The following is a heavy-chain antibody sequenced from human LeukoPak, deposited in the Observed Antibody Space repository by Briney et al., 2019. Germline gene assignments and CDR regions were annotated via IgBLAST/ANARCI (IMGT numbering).Heavy chain of an antibody. J-gene: IGHJ6*03. CDR1: GFTFSSYW. D-gene: IGHD1-14*01. Sequence: TGGSLRLSCAASGFTFSSYWMHWVRQAPGKGLVWVSRINSDGSSTSYADSVKGRFTISRDNSKNTLYLQMNNLRAEDTAVYYCARDNPRSYYYYMDVWGKGTTVTVSS. CDR2: INSDGSST. V-gene: IGHV3-74*01. CDR3: ARDNPRSYYYYMDV.